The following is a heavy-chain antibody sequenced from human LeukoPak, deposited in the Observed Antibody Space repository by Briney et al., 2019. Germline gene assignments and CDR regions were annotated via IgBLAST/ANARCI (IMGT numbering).Heavy chain of an antibody. CDR2: INPNSGGT. V-gene: IGHV1-2*02. D-gene: IGHD1-26*01. CDR1: GYTFTDYY. CDR3: ARVLANDGLDI. Sequence: GASVKVSCTASGYTFTDYYIHWVRQAPGQGLEWLGWINPNSGGTNTAQNFQGRVTMTRDTSISTAYTELRSLRSDDTAVYYCARVLANDGLDIWGQGTMVTVYS. J-gene: IGHJ3*02.